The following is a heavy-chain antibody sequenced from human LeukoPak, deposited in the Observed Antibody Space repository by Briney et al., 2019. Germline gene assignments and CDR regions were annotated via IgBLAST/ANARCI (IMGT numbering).Heavy chain of an antibody. Sequence: SETLSLTCTVSGGSISSYYWSWIRQPPGKGLEWIGYIYYSGTTNYNPSLKSRVTISVDTSKNQFSLQLSSVTAADTAVYYCAKAPPYISAASNFDYWGQGTLVTVSS. CDR2: IYYSGTT. D-gene: IGHD6-13*01. J-gene: IGHJ4*02. CDR1: GGSISSYY. CDR3: AKAPPYISAASNFDY. V-gene: IGHV4-59*01.